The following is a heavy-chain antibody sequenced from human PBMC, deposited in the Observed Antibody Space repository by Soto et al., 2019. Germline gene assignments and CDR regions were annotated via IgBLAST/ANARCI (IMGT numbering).Heavy chain of an antibody. V-gene: IGHV1-69*01. J-gene: IGHJ6*02. D-gene: IGHD4-4*01. CDR2: IIPICGTA. Sequence: QVQLVQSGAEVKKPGSSVKVSCKASGGTFSRYAISWVRQAPGQGLEWMGGIIPICGTANYAQKFQGRVTITADESTSTAYMELSSLRSDDTAVYYCAKDYSNYASHYGMDVWCQGTTVTVSS. CDR3: AKDYSNYASHYGMDV. CDR1: GGTFSRYA.